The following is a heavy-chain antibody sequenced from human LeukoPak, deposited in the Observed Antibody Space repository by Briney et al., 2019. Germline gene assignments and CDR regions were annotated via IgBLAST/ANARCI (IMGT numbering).Heavy chain of an antibody. V-gene: IGHV4-39*01. D-gene: IGHD6-6*01. CDR3: KIAARDYYYGMDV. J-gene: IGHJ6*02. CDR2: IYYSGST. Sequence: PSETLSLTCTVSGGSISSSSYYWGWIRQPPGKGLEWIGSIYYSGSTYYNPSLKSRVTISVDTSKNQFSLKLRSVTAADTAVYYCKIAARDYYYGMDVWGQGTTVTVSS. CDR1: GGSISSSSYY.